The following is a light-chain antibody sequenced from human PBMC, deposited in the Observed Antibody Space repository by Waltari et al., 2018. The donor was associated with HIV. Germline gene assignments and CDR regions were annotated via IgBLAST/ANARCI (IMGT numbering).Light chain of an antibody. V-gene: IGLV2-23*02. CDR2: EDT. CDR1: SSDIGTYNV. CDR3: FSYASSTTFEV. Sequence: QSALTQPASVSGSPGQSITISCTGTSSDIGTYNVVSWFQHHPGKAPKLMIYEDTKRPPGVSNRFSGSKSCNTASLTISGLQGEDEADYYCFSYASSTTFEVFGTGTKVTVL. J-gene: IGLJ1*01.